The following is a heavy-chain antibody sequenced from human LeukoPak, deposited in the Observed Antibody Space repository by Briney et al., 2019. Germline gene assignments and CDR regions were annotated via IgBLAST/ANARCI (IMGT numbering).Heavy chain of an antibody. V-gene: IGHV3-20*04. D-gene: IGHD2-2*01. CDR3: ARAPITSPFYFDY. CDR2: INWSGGST. Sequence: GGSLRLSCTASGFAFDEHGMSWVRQAPGKGLEWVSGINWSGGSTGYADPLRGRFTISRDSAKNSLYLQMDSVRAEDTALYYCARAPITSPFYFDYWGQGTLVTVSS. CDR1: GFAFDEHG. J-gene: IGHJ4*02.